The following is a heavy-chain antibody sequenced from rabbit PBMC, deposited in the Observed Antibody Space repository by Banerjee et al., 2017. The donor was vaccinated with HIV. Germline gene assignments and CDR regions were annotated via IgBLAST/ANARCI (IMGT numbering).Heavy chain of an antibody. D-gene: IGHD6-1*01. CDR2: IYTGSSGST. V-gene: IGHV1S40*01. CDR3: ARDGGYADYGYALNL. J-gene: IGHJ4*01. Sequence: CWVRQAPGKGLEWIACIYTGSSGSTYYASWAKGRFTISKTSSTTVTLQMTSLTAADTATYFCARDGGYADYGYALNLWGPGTLVTVS.